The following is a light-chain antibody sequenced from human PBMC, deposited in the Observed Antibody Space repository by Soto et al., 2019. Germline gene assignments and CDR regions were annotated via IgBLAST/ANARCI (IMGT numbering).Light chain of an antibody. CDR1: QGIRND. CDR3: LQQNSYPLT. J-gene: IGKJ4*01. V-gene: IGKV1-17*01. CDR2: VAS. Sequence: DIQMTQSPSSLSASVGDRVTIXXXASQGIRNDLAWYQEKPGKAPKRLIYVASRLQSGVPSRFSGSGSGTEFTLTISSLQPEDSATYYCLQQNSYPLTFGGGTKVEIK.